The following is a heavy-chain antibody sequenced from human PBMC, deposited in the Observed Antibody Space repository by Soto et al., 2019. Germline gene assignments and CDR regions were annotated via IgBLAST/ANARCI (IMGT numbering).Heavy chain of an antibody. D-gene: IGHD7-27*01. Sequence: GGSLRLSCAASGFTFSSYAMSWVRQAPGKGLEWVSAISGSGGSTYYADSVKGRFTISRDNSKNTLYLQVNSLRAEDTAVYYCAKSTGGSPHFDYWGQGTLVTVSS. V-gene: IGHV3-23*01. CDR1: GFTFSSYA. J-gene: IGHJ4*02. CDR3: AKSTGGSPHFDY. CDR2: ISGSGGST.